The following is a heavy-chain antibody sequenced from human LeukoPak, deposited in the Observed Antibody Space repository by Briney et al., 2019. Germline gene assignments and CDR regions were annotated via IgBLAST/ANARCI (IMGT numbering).Heavy chain of an antibody. D-gene: IGHD3-10*01. Sequence: ASVKVSCTASGYTFTSYAMHWVRQAPGQRLEWMGWINAGNGNTKYSQKFQGRVTITRDTSASTAYMELSSLRSEDTAVYYCARARPFGELYNWFDPWGQGTLVTVSS. CDR2: INAGNGNT. V-gene: IGHV1-3*01. J-gene: IGHJ5*02. CDR3: ARARPFGELYNWFDP. CDR1: GYTFTSYA.